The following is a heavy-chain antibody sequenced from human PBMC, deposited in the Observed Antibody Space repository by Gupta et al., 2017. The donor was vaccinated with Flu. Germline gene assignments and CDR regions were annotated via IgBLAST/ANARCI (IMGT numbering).Heavy chain of an antibody. V-gene: IGHV3-23*01. J-gene: IGHJ4*02. Sequence: EVQLSESGGGLVHPGGSLRLSCTASGFTFNHFAMTWVRPAPGKVLGGVARVAGSGLDTYHVDSVKGRFTISRDNSKNTVHLQLNSLRAEDTAVYYCARGLLGSCTGTRCYPLDSWGQGTLVTVSS. CDR1: GFTFNHFA. D-gene: IGHD2-2*03. CDR2: VAGSGLDT. CDR3: ARGLLGSCTGTRCYPLDS.